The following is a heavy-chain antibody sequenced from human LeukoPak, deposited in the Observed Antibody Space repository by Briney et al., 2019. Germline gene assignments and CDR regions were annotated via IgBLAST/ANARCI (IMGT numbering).Heavy chain of an antibody. Sequence: PGGSLRLSCAASGFTFSSYSMNWVRQAPGKGLEWVSYISSSSSTIYYADSVKGRFTISRDNAKNSLYLQMNSLRAEDTAVYYCARDTNSYYYYYYMDVWGKGTTVTISS. J-gene: IGHJ6*03. CDR1: GFTFSSYS. V-gene: IGHV3-48*04. CDR2: ISSSSSTI. CDR3: ARDTNSYYYYYYMDV. D-gene: IGHD4-23*01.